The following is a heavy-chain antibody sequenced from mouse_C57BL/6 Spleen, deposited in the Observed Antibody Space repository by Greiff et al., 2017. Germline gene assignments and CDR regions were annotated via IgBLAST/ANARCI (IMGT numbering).Heavy chain of an antibody. CDR1: GYSITSGYD. D-gene: IGHD4-1*01. Sequence: EVKLVESGPGMVTPSQSLSLTCTVTGYSITSGYDWHWIRHFPGNKLEWMGYISYRGSTNYNPSLKSRISITHDTSKNHFFLKLNPVTTEDTATYYCARDRNWVFDYWGQGTTLTVSS. V-gene: IGHV3-1*01. J-gene: IGHJ2*01. CDR3: ARDRNWVFDY. CDR2: ISYRGST.